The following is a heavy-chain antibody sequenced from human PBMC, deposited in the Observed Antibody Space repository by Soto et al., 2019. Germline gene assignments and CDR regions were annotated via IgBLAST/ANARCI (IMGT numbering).Heavy chain of an antibody. Sequence: SETLSLTCTVSGGSISGYYWSWIRQPPGKGLEWIGYMYNTGSTNYNPSFKSRVTISVDTSKKQFSLKLTSVTAADTAMYYCARGYCSSTSCYEFDYWGQGTLVTVSS. CDR3: ARGYCSSTSCYEFDY. CDR1: GGSISGYY. D-gene: IGHD2-2*01. V-gene: IGHV4-59*01. CDR2: MYNTGST. J-gene: IGHJ4*02.